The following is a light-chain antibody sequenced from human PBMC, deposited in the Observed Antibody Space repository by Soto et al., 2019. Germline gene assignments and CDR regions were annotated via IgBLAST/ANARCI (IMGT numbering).Light chain of an antibody. CDR3: QQYGASPYT. V-gene: IGKV3-20*01. J-gene: IGKJ2*01. Sequence: EIVLTQSPGTLSLSPGERATLSCRASQSVSSSYLAWYQQKPGQAPRLLIYGASSRATGIPDRFSGSGSGTDFTLTIRRLEPEDFAVYYCQQYGASPYTFGQGTMLETK. CDR1: QSVSSSY. CDR2: GAS.